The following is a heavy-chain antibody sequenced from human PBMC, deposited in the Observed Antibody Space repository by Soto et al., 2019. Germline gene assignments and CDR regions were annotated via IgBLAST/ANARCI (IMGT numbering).Heavy chain of an antibody. Sequence: SETLSLTCAVSGDSIISRGYSWSWLRQPPGKGLEWIGYISHSGTTYHNPSLKSRLTISMDRSTNQFSLKLKSVSAADTAVYYCARAPHRIVVVTAIPSYFDYWGQGVLVTVSS. D-gene: IGHD2-21*02. CDR2: ISHSGTT. J-gene: IGHJ4*02. CDR3: ARAPHRIVVVTAIPSYFDY. V-gene: IGHV4-30-2*01. CDR1: GDSIISRGYS.